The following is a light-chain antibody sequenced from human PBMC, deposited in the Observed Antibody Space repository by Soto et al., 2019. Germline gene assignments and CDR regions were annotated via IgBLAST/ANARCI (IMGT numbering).Light chain of an antibody. J-gene: IGKJ4*01. V-gene: IGKV1-33*01. CDR3: QQYDNLPLT. CDR2: DAS. Sequence: IQMTQSPSALSASGGDRVTITCHASKAISNYLNWYQQKPGKAPDLLINDASKLDTGIPSRCSGSGSGTDFSCPISVLQPEDIATYYCQQYDNLPLTFGGGTNVASK. CDR1: KAISNY.